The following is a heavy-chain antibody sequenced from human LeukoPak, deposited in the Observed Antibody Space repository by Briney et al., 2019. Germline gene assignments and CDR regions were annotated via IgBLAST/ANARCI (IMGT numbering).Heavy chain of an antibody. V-gene: IGHV3-20*04. CDR1: GFTFDDYG. CDR2: INWNGGST. CDR3: ASGYGPLFGGGFDY. D-gene: IGHD3-16*01. J-gene: IGHJ4*02. Sequence: GGSLRLSCAASGFTFDDYGMSWVRQAPGKGLEWVSGINWNGGSTGYADSVKGRFTISRDNAKNSLYLQMNSLRAEDTALYYCASGYGPLFGGGFDYWGQGALVTVSS.